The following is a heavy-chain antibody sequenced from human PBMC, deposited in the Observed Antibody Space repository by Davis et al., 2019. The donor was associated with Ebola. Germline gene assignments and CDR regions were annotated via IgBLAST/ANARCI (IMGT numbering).Heavy chain of an antibody. CDR2: ISPGDSHT. J-gene: IGHJ4*02. CDR3: ARRGGWSGAFLDY. Sequence: GESLKISCKGSGYTFTTYWIGRVRQLPGKGLEWMGLISPGDSHTRYSPSFQGQVTISADKSISTAYLQWSSLKASDTAMYYCARRGGWSGAFLDYWGQGTLVTVSS. D-gene: IGHD3-3*02. CDR1: GYTFTTYW. V-gene: IGHV5-51*01.